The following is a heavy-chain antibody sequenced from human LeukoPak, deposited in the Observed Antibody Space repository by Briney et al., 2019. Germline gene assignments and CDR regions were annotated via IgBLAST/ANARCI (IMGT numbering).Heavy chain of an antibody. CDR3: ARRFAVAGGHDAFDI. CDR1: GGSISSYY. D-gene: IGHD6-19*01. V-gene: IGHV4-4*09. CDR2: IYTSGSP. J-gene: IGHJ3*02. Sequence: PSETLSLTSTDSGGSISSYYWSWIRQPPGKGRECIGYIYTSGSPNYTPSLKSRVTISVDTSKNQYSLKLSSVTAADTAVYYCARRFAVAGGHDAFDIWGQGTMVTVSS.